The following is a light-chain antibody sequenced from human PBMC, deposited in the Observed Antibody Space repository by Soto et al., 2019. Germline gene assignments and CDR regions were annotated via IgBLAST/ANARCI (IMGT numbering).Light chain of an antibody. CDR3: SSYVTGNSVI. CDR1: SRDVGGHDY. V-gene: IGLV2-8*01. CDR2: EIS. J-gene: IGLJ2*01. Sequence: QSALTQPPSASGSPGQSVTISCTGTSRDVGGHDYVSWYQQHPDKAPKLLIYEISKRPSGVPDRFSGSKSGNTASLTVSGLQAEDEADYYCSSYVTGNSVIFGGGTKLTVL.